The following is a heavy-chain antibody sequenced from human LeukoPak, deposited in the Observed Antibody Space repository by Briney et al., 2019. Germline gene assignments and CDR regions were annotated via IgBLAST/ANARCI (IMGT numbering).Heavy chain of an antibody. CDR2: ISGSGGST. J-gene: IGHJ4*02. D-gene: IGHD3-10*01. Sequence: GGSLRLSCAGSGFTFSNYGMSWVRQAPGKGLEWVSGISGSGGSTYYADSVKGRFTISRDNSKNTLYLQMNSLRAEDTAVYYCARDPGSGISLDYWGQGTLVTVSS. CDR3: ARDPGSGISLDY. V-gene: IGHV3-23*01. CDR1: GFTFSNYG.